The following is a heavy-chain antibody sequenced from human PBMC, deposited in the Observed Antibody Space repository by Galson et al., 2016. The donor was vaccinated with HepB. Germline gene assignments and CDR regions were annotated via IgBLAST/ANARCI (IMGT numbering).Heavy chain of an antibody. CDR2: IYWDDDK. CDR3: AHGRVAAAGPGAFDI. J-gene: IGHJ3*02. Sequence: PALVKPTQTLTLTCSFSGFSLSTSGMGVGWTRQPPGKAPEWLALIYWDDDKRYSPSLKSRLTITKDTSKNQVVLTMTNMDPVDTATYYCAHGRVAAAGPGAFDIWGQGTMVTVAS. V-gene: IGHV2-5*02. CDR1: GFSLSTSGMG. D-gene: IGHD6-13*01.